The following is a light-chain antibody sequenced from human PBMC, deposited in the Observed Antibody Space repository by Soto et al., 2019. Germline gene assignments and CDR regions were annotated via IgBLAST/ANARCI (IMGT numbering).Light chain of an antibody. CDR3: QKYDNVPLT. Sequence: DIQMTQSPSSLSASVGDRVTITCQASQDITNDLNWYQQKPGKAPKVLIYEASNLETGVPSRFSGSGSGTDFTFSISSRQPEDIATYFCQKYDNVPLTFCGGTKVEIK. CDR1: QDITND. V-gene: IGKV1-33*01. J-gene: IGKJ4*01. CDR2: EAS.